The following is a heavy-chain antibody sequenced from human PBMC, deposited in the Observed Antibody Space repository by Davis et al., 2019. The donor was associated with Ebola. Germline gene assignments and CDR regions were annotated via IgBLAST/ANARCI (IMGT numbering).Heavy chain of an antibody. CDR3: ARGEDTAMANLYYYYYMDV. V-gene: IGHV1-2*04. CDR2: INPISGDT. J-gene: IGHJ6*03. CDR1: GYTLTDYQ. Sequence: ASVKVSCKVSGYTLTDYQMHWVRQAPGQGLEWMGGINPISGDTSYAQKFQGWVTMTRDTSISTAYMELSRLRSDDTAVYYCARGEDTAMANLYYYYYMDVWGKGTTVTVSS. D-gene: IGHD5-18*01.